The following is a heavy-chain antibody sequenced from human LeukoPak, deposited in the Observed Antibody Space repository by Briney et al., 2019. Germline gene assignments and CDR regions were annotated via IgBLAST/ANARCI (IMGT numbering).Heavy chain of an antibody. V-gene: IGHV3-48*01. CDR1: GFTFSSYS. D-gene: IGHD1-26*01. Sequence: GGSLRLSCAASGFTFSSYSMNWVRQAPGKGLEWVSYISSSSSTIYYADSVKGRFTISRDNAKNSLYLQINSLRAEDTAVYYCALDVVGATFIWGQGTMVTVS. CDR3: ALDVVGATFI. CDR2: ISSSSSTI. J-gene: IGHJ3*02.